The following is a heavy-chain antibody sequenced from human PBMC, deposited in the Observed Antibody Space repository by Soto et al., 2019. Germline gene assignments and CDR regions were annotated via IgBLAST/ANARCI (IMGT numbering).Heavy chain of an antibody. CDR3: ARSVPAALDAFYI. J-gene: IGHJ3*02. CDR1: GFTVSRNY. Sequence: PGGSLRLSCAVSGFTVSRNYMSWVRQAPGKGLEWVSVIYSGGSTYYADSVKGRFTISRDNSKNTLYLQMNSLRAEDTAVYYCARSVPAALDAFYICCQGTIVTVSS. D-gene: IGHD2-2*01. CDR2: IYSGGST. V-gene: IGHV3-53*01.